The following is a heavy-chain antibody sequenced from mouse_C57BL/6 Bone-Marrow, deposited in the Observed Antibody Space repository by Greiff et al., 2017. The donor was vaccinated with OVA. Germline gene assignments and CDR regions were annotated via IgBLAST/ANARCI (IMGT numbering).Heavy chain of an antibody. CDR1: GYTFTNYW. Sequence: VKLMESGAELVRPGTSVKMSCKASGYTFTNYWIGWAKQRPGHGLEWIGDIYPGGGYTNYNEKFKGKATLTADKSSSTAYMQFSSLTSEDSAIYYCARSGDDYYFDYWGQGTTLTVSS. CDR3: ARSGDDYYFDY. CDR2: IYPGGGYT. D-gene: IGHD2-12*01. V-gene: IGHV1-63*01. J-gene: IGHJ2*01.